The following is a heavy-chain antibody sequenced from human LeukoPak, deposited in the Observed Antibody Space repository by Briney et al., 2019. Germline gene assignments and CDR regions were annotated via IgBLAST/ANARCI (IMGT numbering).Heavy chain of an antibody. D-gene: IGHD5-24*01. CDR3: ARLKMATTIIDY. V-gene: IGHV4-39*01. CDR1: GGSISSSSYY. Sequence: KSSETLSLTCTVSGGSISSSSYYWGWIRQPPGKGLEWIGSIYYSGSTYYNPSLKSRVTISVDTSKNQFSLKLSSVTAADTAVYYCARLKMATTIIDYWGQGTLVTVSS. J-gene: IGHJ4*02. CDR2: IYYSGST.